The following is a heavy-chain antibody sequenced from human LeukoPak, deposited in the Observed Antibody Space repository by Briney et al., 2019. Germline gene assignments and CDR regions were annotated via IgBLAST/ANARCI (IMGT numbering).Heavy chain of an antibody. D-gene: IGHD3-22*01. V-gene: IGHV3-21*01. CDR2: VSSGGAAA. CDR3: ARLLNYYGSCGSDY. CDR1: GFTLSSYA. J-gene: IGHJ4*02. Sequence: GGSLRLSCAALGFTLSSYATRWVSQAPGKGLGWVSSVSSGGAAAYSADTVKGRFTISRDSARTSVSLQMNRIRAEDTAVYYCARLLNYYGSCGSDYWGQGTLVTVSS.